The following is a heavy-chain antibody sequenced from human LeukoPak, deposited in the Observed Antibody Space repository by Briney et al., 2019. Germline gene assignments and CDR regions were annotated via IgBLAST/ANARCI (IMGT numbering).Heavy chain of an antibody. V-gene: IGHV1-69*13. CDR3: ARRGVVLRYFDWSWFGP. CDR1: GGTFSSYA. D-gene: IGHD3-9*01. Sequence: EASVKVSCKASGGTFSSYAISWVRQAPGQGLEWMGGIIPIFGTANYAQKFQGRVTITADESTSTAYMELSSLRSEDTAVYYCARRGVVLRYFDWSWFGPWGQGTLVTVSS. CDR2: IIPIFGTA. J-gene: IGHJ5*02.